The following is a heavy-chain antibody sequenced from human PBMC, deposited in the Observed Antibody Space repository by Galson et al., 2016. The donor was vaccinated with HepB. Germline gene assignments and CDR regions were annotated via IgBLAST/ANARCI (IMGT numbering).Heavy chain of an antibody. CDR2: SRRKNNNYAT. V-gene: IGHV3-73*01. CDR1: GFILSGSV. D-gene: IGHD4/OR15-4a*01. J-gene: IGHJ4*02. Sequence: SLRLSCAGSGFILSGSVIHWVRQASGKGLEWVGRSRRKNNNYATAYAASVKGRFTISRDDSENMAFLQMTSLKTEDTAVYYCIYGAESRDYWGQGTAVTVSA. CDR3: IYGAESRDY.